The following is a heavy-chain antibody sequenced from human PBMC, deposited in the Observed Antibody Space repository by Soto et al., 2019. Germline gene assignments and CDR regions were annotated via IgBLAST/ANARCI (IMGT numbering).Heavy chain of an antibody. CDR2: IIPMNGRT. CDR3: ARGGSVDNYYYVGLDV. CDR1: GGTFSSYA. V-gene: IGHV1-69*01. J-gene: IGHJ6*02. Sequence: QVQLVQSGAEIKKAGSSVKVSCKASGGTFSSYAITWVRQAPGQGLEWVGGIIPMNGRTNYAQKFLGRVTLTADESTSTAYLELSSLRSEDTALYYCARGGSVDNYYYVGLDVWGQGTTVIVSS. D-gene: IGHD3-10*01.